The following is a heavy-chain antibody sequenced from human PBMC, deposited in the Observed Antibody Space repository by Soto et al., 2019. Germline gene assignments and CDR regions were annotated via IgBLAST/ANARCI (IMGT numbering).Heavy chain of an antibody. V-gene: IGHV1-69*01. J-gene: IGHJ4*02. CDR2: TIPIFDTA. Sequence: QVQLVQSGAEVKKPGSSVKVSCKASGGTFSSYGISWVRQTPGQGLEWMGGTIPIFDTANYAQKFQGRVTITADESTSTAYMELSSLRSEDTAGYYCARATYDYGDSGGLDYWGQGTLVTVSS. CDR1: GGTFSSYG. D-gene: IGHD4-17*01. CDR3: ARATYDYGDSGGLDY.